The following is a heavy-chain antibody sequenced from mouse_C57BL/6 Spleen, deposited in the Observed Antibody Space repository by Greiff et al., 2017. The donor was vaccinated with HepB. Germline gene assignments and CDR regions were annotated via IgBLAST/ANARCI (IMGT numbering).Heavy chain of an antibody. CDR3: ARRSSDYGSPYAMDY. V-gene: IGHV1-81*01. J-gene: IGHJ4*01. CDR2: IYPRSGNT. Sequence: QVQLQQSGAELARPGASVKLSCKASGYTFTSYGISWVKQRTGQGLEWIGEIYPRSGNTYYNEKFKGKATLTADKSSSTAYMELRSLTSEDSAVYFCARRSSDYGSPYAMDYWGQGTSVTVSS. D-gene: IGHD1-1*01. CDR1: GYTFTSYG.